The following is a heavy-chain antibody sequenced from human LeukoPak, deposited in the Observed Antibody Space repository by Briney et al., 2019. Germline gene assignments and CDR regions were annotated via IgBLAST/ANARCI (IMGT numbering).Heavy chain of an antibody. V-gene: IGHV3-23*01. CDR1: GFTFSNYA. Sequence: GGSLRPSCAASGFTFSNYAMSWARQAPGKGLEWVSAISGSGGSTYYADSVKGRFTISRDNSKNALYLQMNSLRAEDTAVYYCTKGTIWLPFDYWGQGTLVTVSS. J-gene: IGHJ4*02. CDR2: ISGSGGST. CDR3: TKGTIWLPFDY. D-gene: IGHD5-18*01.